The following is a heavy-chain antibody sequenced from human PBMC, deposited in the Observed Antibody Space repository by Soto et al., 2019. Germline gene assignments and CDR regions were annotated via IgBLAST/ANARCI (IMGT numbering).Heavy chain of an antibody. J-gene: IGHJ4*02. D-gene: IGHD3-22*01. V-gene: IGHV3-23*01. Sequence: EVQLLESGGGLVQPGGSLRLSCAASGFTFSSYAMSWVRQAPGKGLEWVSAISGSGGSTYYADSVKGRFTISRDNSKNTMYLQMDSLRAEDTAVYYGAIGPHYYDSSGYYGDYWGQGTLVTVSS. CDR3: AIGPHYYDSSGYYGDY. CDR1: GFTFSSYA. CDR2: ISGSGGST.